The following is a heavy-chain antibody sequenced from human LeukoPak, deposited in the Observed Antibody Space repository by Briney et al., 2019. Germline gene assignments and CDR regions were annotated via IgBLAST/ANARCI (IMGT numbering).Heavy chain of an antibody. CDR2: IKTKSEGGTT. V-gene: IGHV3-15*01. CDR1: GFTFGDYA. CDR3: TTEFKELGSFFYFYYMDV. Sequence: GGSLRLSCTASGFTFGDYAMSWVRQAPGKGLEWVGRIKTKSEGGTTDYAAPAKGRFTISRDDSKNALFLQMDSLKSDDTAMYYCTTEFKELGSFFYFYYMDVWGTGTTVTISS. D-gene: IGHD3-10*01. J-gene: IGHJ6*03.